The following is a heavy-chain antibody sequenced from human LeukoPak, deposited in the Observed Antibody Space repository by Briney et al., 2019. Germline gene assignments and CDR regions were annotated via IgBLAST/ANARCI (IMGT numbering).Heavy chain of an antibody. CDR1: GYTFTGYY. V-gene: IGHV1-69*05. CDR3: ASEKYYYDSSGYYDY. CDR2: IIPIFGTA. J-gene: IGHJ4*02. Sequence: GASVKVSCKASGYTFTGYYMHWVRQAPGQGLEWMGGIIPIFGTANYAQKFQGRVTITTDESTSTAYMELSSLRSEDTAVYYCASEKYYYDSSGYYDYWGQGTLVTVSS. D-gene: IGHD3-22*01.